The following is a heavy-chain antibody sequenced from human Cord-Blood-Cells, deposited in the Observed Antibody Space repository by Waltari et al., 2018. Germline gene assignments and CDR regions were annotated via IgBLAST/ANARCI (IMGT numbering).Heavy chain of an antibody. CDR1: GGTFSSYA. D-gene: IGHD2-21*01. Sequence: QVQLVQSGAEVKKPGSSVKVSCKASGGTFSSYAISWVRQAPGQGLEWMGRISPFLGIANDAQKFQGRVTITADKSTSTAYMELSSLRSEDTAVYYCARILGIGVDYWGQGTLVTVSS. J-gene: IGHJ4*02. CDR2: ISPFLGIA. CDR3: ARILGIGVDY. V-gene: IGHV1-69*09.